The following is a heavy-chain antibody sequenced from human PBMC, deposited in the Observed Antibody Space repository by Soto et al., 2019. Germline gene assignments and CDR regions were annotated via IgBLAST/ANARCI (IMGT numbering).Heavy chain of an antibody. J-gene: IGHJ4*02. D-gene: IGHD3-10*01. CDR1: GGSISGSSYY. CDR3: ARHGVTTMVRVVIGY. V-gene: IGHV4-39*01. CDR2: IYYRGST. Sequence: QLQLQESGPGLVKPSETLSLTCTVSGGSISGSSYYWGWIRQSPGKGLEWIGNIYYRGSTHYNPSLKCQFTRSFDTSKNQFSVKLTSVTATDTAVYYCARHGVTTMVRVVIGYWGQRPLVTVSS.